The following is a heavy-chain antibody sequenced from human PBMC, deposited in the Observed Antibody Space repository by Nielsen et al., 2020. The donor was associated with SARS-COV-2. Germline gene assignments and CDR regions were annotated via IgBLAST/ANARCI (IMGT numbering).Heavy chain of an antibody. J-gene: IGHJ4*02. V-gene: IGHV1-3*01. CDR3: AREQWLVPNGYFDY. CDR2: INAGNGNT. CDR1: GYTFTSYA. Sequence: ASVKVSCKASGYTFTSYAMHWVRQAPGQRLEWMGWINAGNGNTKYSQKFQGRVTITRDTSASTAYMELSSLRSEDTAVYYCAREQWLVPNGYFDYWGQGTLVTVSS. D-gene: IGHD6-19*01.